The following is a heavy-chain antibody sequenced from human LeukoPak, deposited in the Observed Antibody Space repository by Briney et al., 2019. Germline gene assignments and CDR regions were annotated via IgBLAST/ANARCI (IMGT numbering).Heavy chain of an antibody. D-gene: IGHD3-22*01. CDR3: ARDKSPDDYYDSSGYPSSGMDV. Sequence: GGSLRLSCAASGFTFSSYWMSWVRQAPGKGLEWVANIKQDGSEKYYVYSVKGRFTISRDNAKNSLYLQMNSLGAEDTAVYYCARDKSPDDYYDSSGYPSSGMDVWGQGTTVTVSS. CDR2: IKQDGSEK. J-gene: IGHJ6*02. V-gene: IGHV3-7*01. CDR1: GFTFSSYW.